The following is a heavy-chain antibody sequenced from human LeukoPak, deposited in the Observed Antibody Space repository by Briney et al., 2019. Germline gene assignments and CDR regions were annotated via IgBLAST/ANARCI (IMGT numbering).Heavy chain of an antibody. CDR3: TTMTMARGSPLFYFDN. J-gene: IGHJ4*02. Sequence: ASVNVSCKASGGSFSSNAISWVRQAAGQGLERMGGIIPIFGTANYAQKFQGRVTMTEDTSTDTGYMELSSLTSEDTAVYYCTTMTMARGSPLFYFDNWGQGTLVTVSS. V-gene: IGHV1-69*06. CDR1: GGSFSSNA. D-gene: IGHD3-10*01. CDR2: IIPIFGTA.